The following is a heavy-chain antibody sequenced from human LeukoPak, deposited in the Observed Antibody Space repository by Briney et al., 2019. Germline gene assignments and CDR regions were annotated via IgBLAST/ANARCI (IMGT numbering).Heavy chain of an antibody. D-gene: IGHD1-26*01. CDR1: GFTFISYA. Sequence: GGSLRLSCAASGFTFISYAMNWVRQAPGKGLEWVSGISSSGGTTYYADSVKGRFTISRDNSKNTLYLQMNSLRGEDTAVYYCAKEDPGATFDCWGQGTLVTVSS. V-gene: IGHV3-23*01. CDR2: ISSSGGTT. CDR3: AKEDPGATFDC. J-gene: IGHJ4*02.